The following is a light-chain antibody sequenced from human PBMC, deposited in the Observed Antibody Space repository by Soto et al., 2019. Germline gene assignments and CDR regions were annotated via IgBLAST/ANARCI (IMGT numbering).Light chain of an antibody. Sequence: DIQITHSPSSLSASVGDRVTITSRASQGLSSWLAWYQQKPEEAPKSLIYAASRLESGVPSRLSGSGSGTDFALTISSLQPEDFATYYCQQYNSYPITFGQGTRLEIK. CDR1: QGLSSW. J-gene: IGKJ5*01. V-gene: IGKV1D-16*01. CDR2: AAS. CDR3: QQYNSYPIT.